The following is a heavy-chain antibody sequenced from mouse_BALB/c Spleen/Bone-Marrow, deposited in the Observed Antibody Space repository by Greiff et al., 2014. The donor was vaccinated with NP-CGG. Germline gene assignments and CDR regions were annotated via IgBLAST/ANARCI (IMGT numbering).Heavy chain of an antibody. Sequence: DVKLVESGGGLVQPGGSLRLSCAPSGFTFTDYYMSWVRQPPGKALEWLGFIRNKANGYTTEYSASVKGRFTISRDNSQSILYLQMNTLRAEDSATYYCARDRNYGSSWYFDVWGAGTTVTVSS. CDR3: ARDRNYGSSWYFDV. CDR1: GFTFTDYY. J-gene: IGHJ1*01. V-gene: IGHV7-3*02. CDR2: IRNKANGYTT. D-gene: IGHD1-1*01.